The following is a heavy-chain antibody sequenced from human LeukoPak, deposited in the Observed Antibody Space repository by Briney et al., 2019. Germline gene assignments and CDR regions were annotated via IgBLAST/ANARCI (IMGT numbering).Heavy chain of an antibody. V-gene: IGHV3-13*03. Sequence: PGGSLRLSCAACGFTFSNYDMHWVRQGIGTDGDTYYPGSVKGQFTISRENAKNSLYLQMNSLRAGDTAVYYCARAGYSSSWYSRYFDLWGRGTLVTVSS. CDR3: ARAGYSSSWYSRYFDL. J-gene: IGHJ2*01. CDR1: GFTFSNYD. CDR2: GTDGDT. D-gene: IGHD6-13*01.